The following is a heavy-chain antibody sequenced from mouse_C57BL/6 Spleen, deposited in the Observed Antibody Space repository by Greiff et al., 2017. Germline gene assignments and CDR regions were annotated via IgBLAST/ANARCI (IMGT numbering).Heavy chain of an antibody. J-gene: IGHJ2*01. V-gene: IGHV1-52*01. CDR3: ARVYDYDGGDFDY. D-gene: IGHD2-4*01. CDR2: IDPSDSET. Sequence: QVQLQQPGAELVRPGSSVKLSCKASGYTFTSYWMHWVKQRPIQGLEWIGNIDPSDSETHYNQKFKDKATLTVDKSSSTDYMQLSSLTSEDSAVYYCARVYDYDGGDFDYWGQGTTLTVSS. CDR1: GYTFTSYW.